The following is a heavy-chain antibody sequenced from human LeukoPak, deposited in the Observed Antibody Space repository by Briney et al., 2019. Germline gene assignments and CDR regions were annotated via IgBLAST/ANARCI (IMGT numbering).Heavy chain of an antibody. CDR1: GGSFSGYY. CDR2: INHSGST. CDR3: ARGRRIVLMVYARGNWFDP. D-gene: IGHD2-8*01. V-gene: IGHV4-34*01. Sequence: SETLSLTCAVYGGSFSGYYWSWIRQPPGKGLEWIGEINHSGSTNYNPFLKSRVTISVDTSKNQFSLKLSSVTAADTAVYYCARGRRIVLMVYARGNWFDPWGQGTLVTVSS. J-gene: IGHJ5*02.